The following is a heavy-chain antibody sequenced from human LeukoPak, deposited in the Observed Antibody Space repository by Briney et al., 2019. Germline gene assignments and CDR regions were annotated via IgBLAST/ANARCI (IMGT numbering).Heavy chain of an antibody. CDR3: ARATTLGYYYGLDV. Sequence: GGSLRLSCAGSGITVSRDYMSWVRQAPGKGLEWVSAIYSGGGTYYADSVKGRFTISRDNPRTTVNLQMNSLSAEDTAVYYCARATTLGYYYGLDVWGQGTTVTVSS. D-gene: IGHD3-16*01. J-gene: IGHJ6*02. CDR1: GITVSRDY. V-gene: IGHV3-66*01. CDR2: IYSGGGT.